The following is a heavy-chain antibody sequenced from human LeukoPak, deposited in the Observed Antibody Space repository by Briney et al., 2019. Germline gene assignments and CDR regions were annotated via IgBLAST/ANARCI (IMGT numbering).Heavy chain of an antibody. J-gene: IGHJ6*02. D-gene: IGHD5-24*01. V-gene: IGHV4-59*08. Sequence: SETLSLTCTVSGGSISSYYWSWIRQPAGKGLEWIGYIYYSGSTNYNPSLKSRVTISVDTSKNQFSLKLSSVTAADTAVYYCASGRDGYPYYYGMDVWGQGTTVTVSS. CDR2: IYYSGST. CDR3: ASGRDGYPYYYGMDV. CDR1: GGSISSYY.